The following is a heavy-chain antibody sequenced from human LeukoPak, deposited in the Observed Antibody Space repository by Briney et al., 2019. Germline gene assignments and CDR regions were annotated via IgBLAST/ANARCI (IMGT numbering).Heavy chain of an antibody. D-gene: IGHD3-22*01. CDR1: GFTFSTYS. Sequence: GGSLRLSCAASGFTFSTYSMNWVRQAPGEGLEWVSYISSSSSTIYYADSVKGRFTISRDNAKNSLYLQMNSLRAEDTAVYYCARGSTYYDSSGQVPFDYWGQGTLVTVSS. CDR2: ISSSSSTI. J-gene: IGHJ4*02. CDR3: ARGSTYYDSSGQVPFDY. V-gene: IGHV3-48*01.